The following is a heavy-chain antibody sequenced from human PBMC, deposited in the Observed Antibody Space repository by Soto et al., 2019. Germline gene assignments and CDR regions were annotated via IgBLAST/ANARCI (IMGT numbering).Heavy chain of an antibody. CDR1: GYTFTSYA. Sequence: ASVKVSCKASGYTFTSYAMHWVRQAPGQRLEWMGWINAGNGNTKYSQKFQGRVTITRDTSASTAYMELSSLRSEDTAVYYCARDHNYYDSSGYSNYFDYWGQGTLVTVSS. D-gene: IGHD3-22*01. J-gene: IGHJ4*02. CDR3: ARDHNYYDSSGYSNYFDY. V-gene: IGHV1-3*01. CDR2: INAGNGNT.